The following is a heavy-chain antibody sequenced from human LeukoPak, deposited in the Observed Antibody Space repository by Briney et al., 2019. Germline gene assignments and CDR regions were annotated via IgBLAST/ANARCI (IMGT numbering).Heavy chain of an antibody. V-gene: IGHV3-21*04. CDR3: ARAEAAAGQYYFDY. D-gene: IGHD6-13*01. Sequence: GGSLRLSCAASGFTFSSYSMNWVRQAPGKGLEWVSSISSSSIYKYYADSVKGRFTISRDNSKNTLYLQMNSLRAEDTAVYYCARAEAAAGQYYFDYWGQGTLVTVSS. J-gene: IGHJ4*02. CDR2: ISSSSIYK. CDR1: GFTFSSYS.